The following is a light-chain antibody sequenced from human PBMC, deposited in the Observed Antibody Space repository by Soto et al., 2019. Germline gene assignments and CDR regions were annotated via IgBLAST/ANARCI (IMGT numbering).Light chain of an antibody. J-gene: IGKJ1*01. CDR1: QSVRSRY. CDR3: QQYGSSPRT. CDR2: GAS. V-gene: IGKV3-20*01. Sequence: ENVWTQSPGTVSLSPGERATLSCKASQSVRSRYLAWYQQKPGQAPRLLIYGASSRASGITDRFSGSGSGTDFTLTVSRLEPEDFAVYYCQQYGSSPRTFGQGTKVEI.